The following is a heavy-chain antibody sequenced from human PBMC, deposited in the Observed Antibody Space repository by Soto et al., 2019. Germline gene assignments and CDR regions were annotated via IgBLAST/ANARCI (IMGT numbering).Heavy chain of an antibody. CDR3: ARDGPAAIYYY. CDR2: IYYSGST. Sequence: SETLALTCTVSGGSVSSGSYYWSWIRQPPGKGLEWIGYIYYSGSTNYNPSLKSRVTISVDTSKNQFSLKLSSVTAADTAVYYCARDGPAAIYYYSGQGTLVTVSS. D-gene: IGHD2-2*01. CDR1: GGSVSSGSYY. V-gene: IGHV4-61*01. J-gene: IGHJ4*02.